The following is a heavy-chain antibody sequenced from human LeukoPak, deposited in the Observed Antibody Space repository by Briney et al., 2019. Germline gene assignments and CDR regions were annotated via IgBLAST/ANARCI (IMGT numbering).Heavy chain of an antibody. Sequence: SETLSLTCTVSGGSISSGGYYWSWIRQHPGKGLEWIGYIYYRGSTYYNPSLKSRVTISVDTSKNQFSLKLSSVTAADTAVYYCAREPIVVVVAANGGNDAFDIWGQGTMVTVSS. J-gene: IGHJ3*02. D-gene: IGHD2-15*01. CDR3: AREPIVVVVAANGGNDAFDI. CDR2: IYYRGST. CDR1: GGSISSGGYY. V-gene: IGHV4-31*03.